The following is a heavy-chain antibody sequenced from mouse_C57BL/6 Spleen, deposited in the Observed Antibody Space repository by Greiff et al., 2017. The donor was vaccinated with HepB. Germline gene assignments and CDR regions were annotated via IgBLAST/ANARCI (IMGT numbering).Heavy chain of an antibody. CDR2: ISSGGSYT. V-gene: IGHV5-6*02. D-gene: IGHD4-1*01. Sequence: EVKLMESGGDLVKPGGSLKLSCAASGFTFSSYGMSWVRQTPDKRLEWVATISSGGSYTYYPDSVKGRFTISRDNAKNTLYLQMSSLKSEDTAMYYCARRSPELGWFAYWGQGTLVTVSA. CDR1: GFTFSSYG. J-gene: IGHJ3*01. CDR3: ARRSPELGWFAY.